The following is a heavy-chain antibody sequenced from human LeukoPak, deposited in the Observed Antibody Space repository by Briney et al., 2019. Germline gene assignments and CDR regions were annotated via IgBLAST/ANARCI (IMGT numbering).Heavy chain of an antibody. V-gene: IGHV1-46*01. CDR2: INPTGGGA. CDR1: GYTFTDFS. J-gene: IGHJ5*02. CDR3: ARGHGSGYTNYFDP. Sequence: ASVKVSCKTSGYTFTDFSVHWVRQAPGQGLEWMGIINPTGGGAGFAQKFQGRVTMTRDMSTSTFYMELSSLRSEDTAVYYCARGHGSGYTNYFDPWGQGTLVTVSS. D-gene: IGHD3-10*01.